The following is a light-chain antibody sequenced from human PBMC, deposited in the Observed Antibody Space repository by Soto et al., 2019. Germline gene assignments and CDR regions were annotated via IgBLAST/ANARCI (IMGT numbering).Light chain of an antibody. J-gene: IGKJ5*01. CDR1: QNIATY. Sequence: EVVLTQSPATLSLSPGDRATLSCRASQNIATYLAWYQQKPGQAPSLLIYDASNRATGVPARFSGSGSGTDFTLTISSLEPEDFAVYFCQQRTNWPPITFGQGTRLEI. CDR3: QQRTNWPPIT. CDR2: DAS. V-gene: IGKV3-11*01.